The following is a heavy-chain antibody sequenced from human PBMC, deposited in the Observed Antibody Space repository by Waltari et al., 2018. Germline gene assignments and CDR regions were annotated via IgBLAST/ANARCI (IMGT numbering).Heavy chain of an antibody. CDR3: AHSTRYSSLGGYYYYMDV. CDR2: IYWNDDK. Sequence: KTLEWLALIYWNDDKRYSPSLKSRLTITKDTSKNQVVLTMTNMDPVDTATYYCAHSTRYSSLGGYYYYMDVWGKGTTVTVSS. D-gene: IGHD6-13*01. V-gene: IGHV2-5*01. J-gene: IGHJ6*03.